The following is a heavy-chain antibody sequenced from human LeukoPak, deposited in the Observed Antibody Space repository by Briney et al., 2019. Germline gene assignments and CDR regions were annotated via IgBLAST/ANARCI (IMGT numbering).Heavy chain of an antibody. D-gene: IGHD2-15*01. CDR3: ARVLSRCSGGSCYPPAFDY. J-gene: IGHJ4*02. Sequence: SGPTLVNPTQTLTLTCTFSGFSLSTSGVGVGWIRQPPGKALEWLPLIYWNDDKRYSPSLKSRLTITKDTSKNQVVLTMTNMDPVDTATYYCARVLSRCSGGSCYPPAFDYWGQGTLVTVSS. CDR1: GFSLSTSGVG. V-gene: IGHV2-5*01. CDR2: IYWNDDK.